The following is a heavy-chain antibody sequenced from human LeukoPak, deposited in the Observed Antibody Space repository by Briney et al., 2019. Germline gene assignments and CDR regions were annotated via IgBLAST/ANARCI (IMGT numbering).Heavy chain of an antibody. CDR3: ATKITFGGVIVISFDY. CDR1: GFTFSSYA. V-gene: IGHV3-23*01. J-gene: IGHJ4*02. D-gene: IGHD3-16*02. CDR2: ISGSGGST. Sequence: PGGSLRLSCAASGFTFSSYAMSWVRQAPGKGLEWVSAISGSGGSTYYADSVKGRFTISRDNSKNTLYLQMNSLRAEDTAVYYCATKITFGGVIVISFDYWGQGTLVTVSS.